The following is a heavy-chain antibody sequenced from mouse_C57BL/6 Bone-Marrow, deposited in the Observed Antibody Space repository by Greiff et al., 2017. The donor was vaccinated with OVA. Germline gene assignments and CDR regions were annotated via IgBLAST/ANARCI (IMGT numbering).Heavy chain of an antibody. J-gene: IGHJ3*01. CDR1: GYSFTGYY. V-gene: IGHV1-42*01. D-gene: IGHD4-1*01. CDR2: INPSTGGT. CDR3: ARGGTGPFAY. Sequence: VQLQQSGPELVKPGASVKISCKASGYSFTGYYMNWVKQSPEKSLEWIGEINPSTGGTTYNQKFKAKATLTVDKSSSTAYMQLKSLTSEDSAVYYGARGGTGPFAYWGQGTLVTVSA.